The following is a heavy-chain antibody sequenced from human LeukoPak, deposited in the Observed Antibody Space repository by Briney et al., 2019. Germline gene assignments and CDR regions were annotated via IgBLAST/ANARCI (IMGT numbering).Heavy chain of an antibody. V-gene: IGHV4-31*03. CDR2: IYYSGST. D-gene: IGHD4-17*01. Sequence: SETLSLTCTVSGGSISSGGYYWSWIRQPPGKGLEWIGYIYYSGSTYYNPSLKSRVTISVDTSKNQFSLKLSSVTAADAAVYYCVRTTVTTYYYWGQGTLVTVSS. CDR3: VRTTVTTYYY. J-gene: IGHJ4*02. CDR1: GGSISSGGYY.